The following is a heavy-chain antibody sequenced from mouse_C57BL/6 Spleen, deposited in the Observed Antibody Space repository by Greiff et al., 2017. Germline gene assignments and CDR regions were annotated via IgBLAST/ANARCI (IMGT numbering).Heavy chain of an antibody. CDR1: GFTFSSYG. Sequence: EVHLVESGGDLVKPGGSLQLSCAASGFTFSSYGMSWVRQTPDKRLEWVATISSGGSYTYYPDSVKGRFTISSDNAKNTLYLQMSSLKSEDTAMYYCARHGTNWDYFDYWGQGTTRTVSS. D-gene: IGHD4-1*01. CDR3: ARHGTNWDYFDY. J-gene: IGHJ2*01. CDR2: ISSGGSYT. V-gene: IGHV5-6*01.